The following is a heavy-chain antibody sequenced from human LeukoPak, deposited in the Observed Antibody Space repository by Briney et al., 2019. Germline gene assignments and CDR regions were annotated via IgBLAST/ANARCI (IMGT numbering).Heavy chain of an antibody. CDR2: ISYDGSNK. V-gene: IGHV3-30*18. J-gene: IGHJ4*02. CDR3: AKVMYYYGSGSYSPYFDY. D-gene: IGHD3-10*01. Sequence: PGGSLRLSCAASYFTFDDYTMHWVRQAPGKGLEWVAVISYDGSNKYYADSVKGRFTISRDNSKNTLYLQMNSLRAEDTAVYYCAKVMYYYGSGSYSPYFDYWGQGTLVTVSS. CDR1: YFTFDDYT.